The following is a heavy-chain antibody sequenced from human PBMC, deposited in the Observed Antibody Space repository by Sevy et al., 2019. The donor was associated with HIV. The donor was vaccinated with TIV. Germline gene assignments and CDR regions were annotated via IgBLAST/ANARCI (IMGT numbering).Heavy chain of an antibody. CDR2: ILYSGNP. J-gene: IGHJ4*02. CDR1: SDSISSSGYY. V-gene: IGHV4-31*03. CDR3: ARGQITTIGFDY. D-gene: IGHD1-1*01. Sequence: SETLSLTFTVSSDSISSSGYYWSWIRQHPGEGLEWIGYILYSGNPYYNPSLKSRLIISLDTSKNQFSLKLSSVTAADTAVYYCARGQITTIGFDYWGQGTLVTVSS.